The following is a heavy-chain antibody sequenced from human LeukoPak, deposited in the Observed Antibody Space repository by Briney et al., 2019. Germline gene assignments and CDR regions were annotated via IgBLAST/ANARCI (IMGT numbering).Heavy chain of an antibody. J-gene: IGHJ4*02. CDR1: GYTLTSYC. CDR2: INAGNGNT. D-gene: IGHD1-26*01. V-gene: IGHV1-3*01. Sequence: GASVKVSFTASGYTLTSYCFHWVRQAPGQRLEWVGWINAGNGNTKYSQKLQGRVSITRDTSANTAYMEVSSLRSEDTAVYYCASEKVGTTLSTGDWGQGTLVTVSS. CDR3: ASEKVGTTLSTGD.